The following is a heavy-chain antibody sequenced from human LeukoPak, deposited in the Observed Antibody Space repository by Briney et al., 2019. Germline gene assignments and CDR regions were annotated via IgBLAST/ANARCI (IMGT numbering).Heavy chain of an antibody. J-gene: IGHJ3*02. V-gene: IGHV3-48*04. D-gene: IGHD6-6*01. CDR1: GFTFSSYA. CDR3: AGVAARDDDAFDI. CDR2: ISSSSGTI. Sequence: SGGSLRLSCAASGFTFSSYAMKWVRQAPGKGLEWVSYISSSSGTIYYADSVKGRFTISRDNAKNSLYLQMNSLRAEDTAVYYCAGVAARDDDAFDIWGQGTMVTVSS.